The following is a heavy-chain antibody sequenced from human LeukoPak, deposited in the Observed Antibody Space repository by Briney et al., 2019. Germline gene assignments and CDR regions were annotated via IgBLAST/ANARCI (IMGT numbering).Heavy chain of an antibody. J-gene: IGHJ4*02. CDR2: ISAYKVNT. CDR3: ARVAVPRITSCYDY. V-gene: IGHV1-18*01. CDR1: GYTFTSYV. D-gene: IGHD2-2*01. Sequence: ATLKVSCTASGYTFTSYVISWVRPAPGQGLEWMGWISAYKVNTNYAQKLQGGVTMTTDTSTSTAYMELRSLRSDDTAVYYCARVAVPRITSCYDYGGQGTLVTVSS.